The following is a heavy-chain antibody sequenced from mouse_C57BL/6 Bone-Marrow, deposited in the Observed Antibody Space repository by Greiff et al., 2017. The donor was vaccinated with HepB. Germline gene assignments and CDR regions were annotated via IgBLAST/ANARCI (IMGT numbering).Heavy chain of an antibody. CDR2: IDPSDSNT. CDR3: ARGTTVVAIGF. V-gene: IGHV1-50*01. J-gene: IGHJ2*01. CDR1: GYTFTSYW. D-gene: IGHD1-1*01. Sequence: QVQLQQPGAELVKPGASVKLSCKASGYTFTSYWMQWVKQRPGQGLEWIGKIDPSDSNTNYNQKFKGKATLTVDTSSSTAYMQLSSLTSEDSAVYYCARGTTVVAIGFGGRGTALPVSA.